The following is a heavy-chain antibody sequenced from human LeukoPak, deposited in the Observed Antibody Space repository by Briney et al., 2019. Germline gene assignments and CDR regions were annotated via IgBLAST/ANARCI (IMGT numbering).Heavy chain of an antibody. Sequence: PGGSLRLSCAAPGVTFSSYWMSWVRQAPGKGLEWVANMKYDGSEKDYVDSVKGRFTISRDNAKNSLYLQMNSLRAEDTAVYYCARDIAAAGLFFDCWGQGTLVTVSS. D-gene: IGHD6-13*01. CDR3: ARDIAAAGLFFDC. CDR2: MKYDGSEK. J-gene: IGHJ4*02. V-gene: IGHV3-7*01. CDR1: GVTFSSYW.